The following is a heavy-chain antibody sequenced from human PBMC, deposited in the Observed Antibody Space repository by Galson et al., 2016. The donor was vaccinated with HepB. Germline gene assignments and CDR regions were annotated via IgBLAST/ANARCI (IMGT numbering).Heavy chain of an antibody. CDR1: GFTLSDSY. CDR2: ISSNSGGGAI. Sequence: SLRLSCAASGFTLSDSYMAWIRLAPGKGLEWISYISSNSGGGAIYYADSVQGRFTISRDNAKNSLSLQMNSLRAGDTGVYYCARGVGFYTWGQGTRVTVSS. CDR3: ARGVGFYT. D-gene: IGHD3-3*01. V-gene: IGHV3-11*01. J-gene: IGHJ4*02.